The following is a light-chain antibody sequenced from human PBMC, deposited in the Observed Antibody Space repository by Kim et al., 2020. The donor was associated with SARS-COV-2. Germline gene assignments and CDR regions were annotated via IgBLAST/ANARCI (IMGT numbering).Light chain of an antibody. CDR2: GKN. Sequence: VAVGQTVSITCQGDSLRSYYAPWYQQKPGQAPILVIYGKNNRPSGIPDRFSGSSSGKTASLTITGTQAGDEADYYCNSRDSNDNVVFGGGTQLTVL. CDR1: SLRSYY. V-gene: IGLV3-19*01. J-gene: IGLJ2*01. CDR3: NSRDSNDNVV.